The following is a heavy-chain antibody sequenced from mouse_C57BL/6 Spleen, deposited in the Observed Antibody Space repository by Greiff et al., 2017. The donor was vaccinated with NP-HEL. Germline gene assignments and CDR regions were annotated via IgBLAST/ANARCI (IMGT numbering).Heavy chain of an antibody. CDR2: ISDGGSYT. V-gene: IGHV5-4*03. J-gene: IGHJ2*01. CDR3: ASITTADY. CDR1: GFTFSSYA. D-gene: IGHD1-1*01. Sequence: EVKLVESGGGLVKPGGSLKLSCAASGFTFSSYAMSWVRQTPEKRLEWVATISDGGSYTYYPDNVKGRFTISRDNAKNNLYLQMSHLKSEETAMYYCASITTADYWGQGTTLTVSS.